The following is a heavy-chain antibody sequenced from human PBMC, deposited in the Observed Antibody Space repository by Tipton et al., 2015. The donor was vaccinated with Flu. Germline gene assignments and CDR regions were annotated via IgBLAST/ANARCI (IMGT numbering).Heavy chain of an antibody. CDR3: ARDRTVDTTTDYYYYGMDV. CDR2: ISTGSNYK. D-gene: IGHD5-12*01. J-gene: IGHJ6*02. V-gene: IGHV3-21*01. Sequence: SLRLSCAASTFTFSDHTMNWVRQVPGKGLEWVSSISTGSNYKYYADSVKGRFTISRDNAKNSLYLQMNGLRVEDTAIYYCARDRTVDTTTDYYYYGMDVWGQGTTVTVSS. CDR1: TFTFSDHT.